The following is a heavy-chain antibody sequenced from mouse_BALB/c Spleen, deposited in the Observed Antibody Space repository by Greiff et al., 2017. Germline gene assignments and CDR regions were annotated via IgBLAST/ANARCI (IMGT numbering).Heavy chain of an antibody. D-gene: IGHD1-3*01. CDR3: KSDITEIYYAVDY. J-gene: IGHJ4*01. Sequence: EVKLVESGGGLVKPGGSLKLSCAASGFTFSSYTMSWVRQTPEKRLEWVATISSGGSYTYYPDSVKGRFTISRDKAKNTLYLQMSSLKTEDTDMYYYKSDITEIYYAVDYWGQGTTVTVSS. CDR1: GFTFSSYT. V-gene: IGHV5-6-4*01. CDR2: ISSGGSYT.